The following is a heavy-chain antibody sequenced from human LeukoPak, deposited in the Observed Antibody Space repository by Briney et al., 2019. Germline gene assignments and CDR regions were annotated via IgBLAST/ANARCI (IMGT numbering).Heavy chain of an antibody. D-gene: IGHD3-16*02. CDR1: GGSISSSSYY. CDR2: IYYSGST. V-gene: IGHV4-39*01. J-gene: IGHJ4*02. Sequence: SETLSLTCTVSGGSISSSSYYWGWIRQPPGKGLEWIGSIYYSGSTYYNPSLKSRVTISVDTSKNQFSLKLSSVTAADTAVYYCARHVHDYVWGSYRQNLDYWGQGTLVTVSS. CDR3: ARHVHDYVWGSYRQNLDY.